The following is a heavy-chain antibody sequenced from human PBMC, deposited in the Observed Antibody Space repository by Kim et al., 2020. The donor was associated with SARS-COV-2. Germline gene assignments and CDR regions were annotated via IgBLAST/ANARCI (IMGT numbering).Heavy chain of an antibody. J-gene: IGHJ6*02. V-gene: IGHV5-51*01. CDR1: GYSFTSYW. CDR3: ARLRGYCSSTSSPDCDYYYYGMDV. Sequence: GESLKISCKGSGYSFTSYWIGWVRQMPGKGLEWMGIIYPGDSDTRYSPSFQGQVTISADKSISTAYLQWSSLKASDTAMYYCARLRGYCSSTSSPDCDYYYYGMDVWGQGTTVTVSS. D-gene: IGHD2-2*01. CDR2: IYPGDSDT.